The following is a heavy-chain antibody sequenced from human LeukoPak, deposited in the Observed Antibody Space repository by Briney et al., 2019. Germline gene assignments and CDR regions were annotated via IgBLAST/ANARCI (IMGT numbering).Heavy chain of an antibody. Sequence: GESLKISCKGSGYSFASYWIGWVRQMPGKGLEWMGIIYPSDSDTRYSPSFQGQVTISADKSISTAYLQWSSLKASDTAMYYCARRRSRSSTGQEPSYYYYYMDVWGKGTTVTISS. CDR3: ARRRSRSSTGQEPSYYYYYMDV. CDR1: GYSFASYW. CDR2: IYPSDSDT. D-gene: IGHD2-2*01. V-gene: IGHV5-51*01. J-gene: IGHJ6*03.